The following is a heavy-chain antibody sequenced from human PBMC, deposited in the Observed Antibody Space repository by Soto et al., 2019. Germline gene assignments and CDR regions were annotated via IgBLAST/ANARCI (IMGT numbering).Heavy chain of an antibody. Sequence: SVKVSCKASGGTFSSYAISWVRQAPGQGLEWMGGIIPIFGTANYAQKFQGRVTITADESTSTAYMELSSLRSEDTAVYYCASGHGQSSYDSSGPTLGFDYWGQGTLVTVSS. CDR3: ASGHGQSSYDSSGPTLGFDY. J-gene: IGHJ4*02. CDR2: IIPIFGTA. CDR1: GGTFSSYA. D-gene: IGHD3-22*01. V-gene: IGHV1-69*13.